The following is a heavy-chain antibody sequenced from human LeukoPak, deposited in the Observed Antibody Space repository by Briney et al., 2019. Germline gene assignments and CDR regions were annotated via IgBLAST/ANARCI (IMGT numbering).Heavy chain of an antibody. J-gene: IGHJ4*02. D-gene: IGHD3-3*01. Sequence: GGSLRLSCAASGFTFSSYSMNWVRQAPGKGLEWVSSISSSSSYIYYADSVKGRFTISRDNAKNSLYLQMNSLRAEDTAVYYCARIERTSYYDFWSGYYTCFYFDYWGQGTLVTVSS. CDR1: GFTFSSYS. V-gene: IGHV3-21*01. CDR3: ARIERTSYYDFWSGYYTCFYFDY. CDR2: ISSSSSYI.